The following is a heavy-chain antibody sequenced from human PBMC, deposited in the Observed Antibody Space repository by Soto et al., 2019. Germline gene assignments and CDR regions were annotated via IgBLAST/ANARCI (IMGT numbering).Heavy chain of an antibody. CDR1: SDSISSYY. CDR3: ARGTSWQLPFDY. CDR2: ISYSGST. D-gene: IGHD6-13*01. V-gene: IGHV4-59*01. J-gene: IGHJ4*02. Sequence: LSLTCTVSSDSISSYYWSWIRQPPGKRLEWIGYISYSGSTDYNPSLKSRVTISGDTSKNQFSLKVSSATAADTAVYYCARGTSWQLPFDYWGQGTLVTVSS.